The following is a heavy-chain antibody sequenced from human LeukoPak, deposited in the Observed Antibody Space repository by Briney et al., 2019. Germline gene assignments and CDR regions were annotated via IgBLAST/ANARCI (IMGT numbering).Heavy chain of an antibody. CDR2: IIPILGIA. CDR1: GGTFSSYA. Sequence: SVKVSCKASGGTFSSYAISWVRQAPGQGLAWMGRIIPILGIANYAQKFQGRVTITADKSTSTAYMELSSLRSEDTAVYYCASIGYCSSTSCYDGMDVWGQGTTVTVSS. J-gene: IGHJ6*02. D-gene: IGHD2-2*01. V-gene: IGHV1-69*04. CDR3: ASIGYCSSTSCYDGMDV.